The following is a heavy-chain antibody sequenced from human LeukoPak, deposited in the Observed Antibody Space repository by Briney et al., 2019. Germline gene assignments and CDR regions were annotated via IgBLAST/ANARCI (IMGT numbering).Heavy chain of an antibody. D-gene: IGHD6-19*01. Sequence: GGSLRLSCAASGFTFSSYGMHWVRQAPGKGLEWVAVISYNGSNKYYADSVKGRFTISRDNSKNTLYLQMNSLRAEDTAVYNCAKDGGEQWLGLYFDYWGQGTLVTVSS. CDR3: AKDGGEQWLGLYFDY. V-gene: IGHV3-30*18. J-gene: IGHJ4*02. CDR2: ISYNGSNK. CDR1: GFTFSSYG.